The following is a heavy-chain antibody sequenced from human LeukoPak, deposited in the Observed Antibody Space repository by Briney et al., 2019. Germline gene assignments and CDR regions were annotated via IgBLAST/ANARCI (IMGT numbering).Heavy chain of an antibody. CDR1: GFTFSSYS. D-gene: IGHD2-21*02. CDR3: AKDKHIVVVTAINDAFDI. J-gene: IGHJ3*02. CDR2: ISGSGGST. Sequence: GGSLRLSCAASGFTFSSYSMNWVRQAPGKGLEWVSAISGSGGSTYYADSVKGRFTISRDNSKNTLYLQMNSLRAEDTAVYYCAKDKHIVVVTAINDAFDIWGQGTMVTVSS. V-gene: IGHV3-23*01.